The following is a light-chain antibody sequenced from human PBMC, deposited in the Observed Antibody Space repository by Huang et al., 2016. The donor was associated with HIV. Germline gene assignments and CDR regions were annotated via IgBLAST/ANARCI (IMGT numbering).Light chain of an antibody. J-gene: IGKJ2*01. CDR2: AAS. CDR1: QSISSY. CDR3: QQTYIIPIT. Sequence: IQMTQSPFSLSASVGDRVTITCRASQSISSYLNWYQQKPGKATKSMIYAASTLQSGIPSRFSGRGAGTDFTLTITSLQTEDFATYYCQQTYIIPITFGQGTKLEIK. V-gene: IGKV1-39*01.